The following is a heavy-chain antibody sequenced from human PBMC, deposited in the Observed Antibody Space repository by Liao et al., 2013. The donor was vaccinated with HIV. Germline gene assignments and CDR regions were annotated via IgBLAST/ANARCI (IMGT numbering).Heavy chain of an antibody. CDR1: GGSISSTTYY. Sequence: QVQLQESGPGLVKPSETLSLTCTVSGGSISSTTYYWVWIRQPPGKGLEWIGSISYSGSTYYSSSLKRRVTISVDTSENHFSLRLSSVTAADTAVYYCATSTVDVWSGFYHYFDSWGQGTLVTVSS. CDR2: ISYSGST. J-gene: IGHJ4*02. V-gene: IGHV4-39*07. CDR3: ATSTVDVWSGFYHYFDS. D-gene: IGHD3-3*01.